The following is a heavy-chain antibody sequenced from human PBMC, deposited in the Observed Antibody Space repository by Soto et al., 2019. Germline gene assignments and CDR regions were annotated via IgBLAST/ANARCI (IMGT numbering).Heavy chain of an antibody. CDR1: GYTFTRSG. J-gene: IGHJ6*02. Sequence: ASVKVSCKASGYTFTRSGTSWVRQAPGQGLEWMGWISTYNGDTNYAQTFQGRVTMTTDTSTSTAYMELSSLRSDDTAVYYCAREDRDRETGLVPAAIDGMDVWGQGTTVTVSS. V-gene: IGHV1-18*01. CDR3: AREDRDRETGLVPAAIDGMDV. D-gene: IGHD2-2*01. CDR2: ISTYNGDT.